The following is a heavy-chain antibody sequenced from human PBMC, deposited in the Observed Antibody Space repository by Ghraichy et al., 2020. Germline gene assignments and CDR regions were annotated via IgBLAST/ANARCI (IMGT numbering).Heavy chain of an antibody. CDR2: IYHSGST. CDR1: GGSISRGGYS. D-gene: IGHD3-10*01. J-gene: IGHJ3*02. Sequence: SQTLSLTCAVSGGSISRGGYSWSWIRQPPGKGLEWIGYIYHSGSTYYNPSLKSRVTISVDRSKNQFSLKLSSVTAPDTAVYYCARGGKSTTMVRGVFVGAFDIWGQGTMVPVSS. CDR3: ARGGKSTTMVRGVFVGAFDI. V-gene: IGHV4-30-2*01.